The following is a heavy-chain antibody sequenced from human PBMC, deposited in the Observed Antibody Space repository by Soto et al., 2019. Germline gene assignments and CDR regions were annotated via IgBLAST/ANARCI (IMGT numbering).Heavy chain of an antibody. J-gene: IGHJ4*02. CDR2: ISGYNGNT. D-gene: IGHD6-6*01. Sequence: QVQLVQSGAEVKKPGASVKVSCQAAGYTFSNYGFSWVRQAPGQGLEWMGWISGYNGNTNYAERLQGRVTMTTDTSTSTAYMELKSLRYDDTAVYYCAREGQLGYWGQGTPVTVSS. CDR1: GYTFSNYG. V-gene: IGHV1-18*01. CDR3: AREGQLGY.